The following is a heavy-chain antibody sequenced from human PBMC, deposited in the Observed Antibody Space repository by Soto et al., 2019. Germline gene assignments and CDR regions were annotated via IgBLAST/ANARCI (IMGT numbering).Heavy chain of an antibody. D-gene: IGHD3-16*02. CDR1: GGSISSSSYY. CDR2: IYYSGST. Sequence: PSETLSLTCTVSGGSISSSSYYWGWIRQPPGKGLEWIGSIYYSGSTYYNPSLKSRVTISVDTSKNQFSLKLSSVTAADTAVYYCASKVWGSYRYVGYFDYWGQGTLVTVSA. V-gene: IGHV4-39*01. CDR3: ASKVWGSYRYVGYFDY. J-gene: IGHJ4*02.